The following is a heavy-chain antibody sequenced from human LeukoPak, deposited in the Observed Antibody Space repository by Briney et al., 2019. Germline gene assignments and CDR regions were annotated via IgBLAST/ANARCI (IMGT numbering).Heavy chain of an antibody. Sequence: GGSLRLSCAASGFTFSNYWMSWVRQAPGKGLEWVANIKQDGSEKYYVDSVKGRFTISRDNAKNSLYLQMNSLRAEDTAVYYCARGIKSVYGDYGSDYWGQGTLVTVSS. V-gene: IGHV3-7*01. D-gene: IGHD4-17*01. J-gene: IGHJ4*02. CDR1: GFTFSNYW. CDR2: IKQDGSEK. CDR3: ARGIKSVYGDYGSDY.